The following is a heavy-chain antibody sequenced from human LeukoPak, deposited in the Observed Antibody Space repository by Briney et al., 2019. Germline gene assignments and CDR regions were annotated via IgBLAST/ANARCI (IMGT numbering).Heavy chain of an antibody. CDR1: GYTLTELS. Sequence: ASVKVSCKVSGYTLTELSMHWVRQAPGKGLEWMGGFDPEDGETIYAQKFQGRVTMTTDTSTSTAYMELRSLRSDDTAVYYCARDPRGSYFYYYYMDVWGKGTTVTVSS. V-gene: IGHV1-24*01. CDR3: ARDPRGSYFYYYYMDV. CDR2: FDPEDGET. D-gene: IGHD1-26*01. J-gene: IGHJ6*03.